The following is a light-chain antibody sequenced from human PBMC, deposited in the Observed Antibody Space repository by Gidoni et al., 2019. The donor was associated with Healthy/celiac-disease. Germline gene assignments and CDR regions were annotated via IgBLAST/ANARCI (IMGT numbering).Light chain of an antibody. CDR3: CSYAGSCTFGPL. Sequence: HSALTQPRSVSGSPRQSGTNSCTGTSSDVGGYNYVPCYQQHPGKAPKLRIYAVSKRPSGVPDRFSGSKSGNTASLTISGLQAENEADYYCCSYAGSCTFGPLFGTGTKVTVL. CDR1: SSDVGGYNY. J-gene: IGLJ1*01. CDR2: AVS. V-gene: IGLV2-11*01.